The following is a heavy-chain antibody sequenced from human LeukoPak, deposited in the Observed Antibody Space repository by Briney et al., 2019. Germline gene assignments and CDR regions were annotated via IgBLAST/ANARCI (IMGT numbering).Heavy chain of an antibody. CDR1: GFTFSSYS. V-gene: IGHV3-21*01. CDR2: ISSSSSYI. J-gene: IGHJ5*02. Sequence: GGSLRLSCATSGFTFSSYSMNWVRQAPGKGLEWVSSISSSSSYIYYADSVKGRFTISRDNAKNSMYLQMNSLRAEDTAVYYCARPYYYDSSAAASLFDPWGQGTLVTVSS. CDR3: ARPYYYDSSAAASLFDP. D-gene: IGHD3-22*01.